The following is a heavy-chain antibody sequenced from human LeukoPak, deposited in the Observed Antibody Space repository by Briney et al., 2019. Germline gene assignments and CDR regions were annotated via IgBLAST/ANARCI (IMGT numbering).Heavy chain of an antibody. J-gene: IGHJ3*02. CDR2: ISSSNSFK. V-gene: IGHV3-21*01. CDR3: ATMGEQWLLKDI. Sequence: GGSLRLSCAASGFPFDTYPMNWVRQAPGKGVEWVASISSSNSFKNYADSVKGRFTISRDNAQNSLYLQMSSLRAEDTGLYYCATMGEQWLLKDIWGQGTMVIVSS. CDR1: GFPFDTYP. D-gene: IGHD6-19*01.